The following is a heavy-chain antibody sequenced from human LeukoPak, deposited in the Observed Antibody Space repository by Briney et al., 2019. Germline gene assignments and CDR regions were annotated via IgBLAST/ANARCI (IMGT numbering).Heavy chain of an antibody. CDR1: GGTFSNYT. J-gene: IGHJ5*02. CDR2: IIPILGIA. V-gene: IGHV1-69*02. D-gene: IGHD2-15*01. CDR3: AVGYCSGGSCYLNWFDP. Sequence: SVKVSCKASGGTFSNYTISWVRQAPGQGLEWMGRIIPILGIANYAQKFQGRVTITADKSTSTAYMELSSLRSEDTAVYYCAVGYCSGGSCYLNWFDPWGQGTLVTVSS.